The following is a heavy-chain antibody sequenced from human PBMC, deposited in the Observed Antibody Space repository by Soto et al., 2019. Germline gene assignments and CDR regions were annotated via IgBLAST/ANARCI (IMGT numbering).Heavy chain of an antibody. D-gene: IGHD5-18*01. CDR3: ARYVTAIVTSPMDV. J-gene: IGHJ6*02. Sequence: PGESLKISCKGSGYSFTSYWIGWVRQMPGKGLEWMGIIYPGDSDTTYSPSFEGQVTISADKSINTAYLQWSSLKASDSAMYYCARYVTAIVTSPMDVWGQGTTVTVSS. CDR1: GYSFTSYW. V-gene: IGHV5-51*01. CDR2: IYPGDSDT.